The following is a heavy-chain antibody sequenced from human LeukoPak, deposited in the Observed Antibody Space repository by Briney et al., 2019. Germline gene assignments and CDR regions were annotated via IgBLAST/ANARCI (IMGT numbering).Heavy chain of an antibody. CDR2: INPNSGDT. V-gene: IGHV1-2*02. CDR3: ARANFLYCSSTTCLFDY. D-gene: IGHD2-2*01. J-gene: IGHJ4*02. CDR1: GYTFTDYY. Sequence: ASVKVSCKASGYTFTDYYMHWVRQAAGQGFEWXXXINPNSGDTNYAQKFQGRVTMTRDTSISTAHMELSRLRSDDTAVYYCARANFLYCSSTTCLFDYWGQGTLVIVSS.